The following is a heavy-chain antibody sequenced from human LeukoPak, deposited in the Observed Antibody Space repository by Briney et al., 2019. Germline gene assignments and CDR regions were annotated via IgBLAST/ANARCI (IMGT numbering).Heavy chain of an antibody. Sequence: SETLSLTCTVSGGSISRSSYYWGWIRQPPGKGLEWIGTIYYSGITYYNPSLKSRVTISVDTSKNQFSLKLSSVTAADTAVYYCARQDSSGYPYDYWGQGTLVTVSS. V-gene: IGHV4-39*07. CDR2: IYYSGIT. D-gene: IGHD3-22*01. CDR1: GGSISRSSYY. J-gene: IGHJ4*02. CDR3: ARQDSSGYPYDY.